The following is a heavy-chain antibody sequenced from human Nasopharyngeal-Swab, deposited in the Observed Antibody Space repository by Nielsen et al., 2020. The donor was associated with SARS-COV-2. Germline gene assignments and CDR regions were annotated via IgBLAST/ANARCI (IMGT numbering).Heavy chain of an antibody. D-gene: IGHD6-13*01. Sequence: SETLSLTCTVSDGSISSYYWSWIRQPPGKGLEWIGYISNSGSTNYNPSLKSRVTISVDTSKNQFSLKLSSVTAADTAVYYCARDRSSSWYVRYYYYYGMDVWGQGTTVTVSS. CDR3: ARDRSSSWYVRYYYYYGMDV. CDR1: DGSISSYY. J-gene: IGHJ6*02. CDR2: ISNSGST. V-gene: IGHV4-59*01.